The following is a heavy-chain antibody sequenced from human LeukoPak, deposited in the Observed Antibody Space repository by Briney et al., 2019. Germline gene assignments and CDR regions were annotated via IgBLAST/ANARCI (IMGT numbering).Heavy chain of an antibody. J-gene: IGHJ2*01. CDR2: INQGETEK. CDR3: ARLGAFSDSSGYHWYFDL. V-gene: IGHV3-7*01. Sequence: PGGSLRLSCAASGFTFSDYWMSWVRQAPGRGLEWVANINQGETEKYFVDSLRGRFTVSRDNAKNSLYLQMNSLRAEDTAVYYCARLGAFSDSSGYHWYFDLWGRDTLVTVSS. D-gene: IGHD3-22*01. CDR1: GFTFSDYW.